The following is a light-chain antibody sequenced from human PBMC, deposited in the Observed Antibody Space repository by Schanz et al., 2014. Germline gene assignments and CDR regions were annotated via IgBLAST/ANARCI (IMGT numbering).Light chain of an antibody. V-gene: IGKV3D-20*02. Sequence: EIVLTQSPGTLSLSPGERATLSCRASQTVSSNYLAWYQQKPGQAPRLLIYGASSRATGIPDRFSGSGSGTDFTLTISRLEPEDFAVYYCQQRRDWPPYTFGQGTKLEI. J-gene: IGKJ2*01. CDR2: GAS. CDR3: QQRRDWPPYT. CDR1: QTVSSNY.